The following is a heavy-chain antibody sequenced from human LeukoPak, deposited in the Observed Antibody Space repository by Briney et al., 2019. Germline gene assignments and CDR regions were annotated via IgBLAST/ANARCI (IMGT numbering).Heavy chain of an antibody. J-gene: IGHJ4*02. V-gene: IGHV4-59*01. CDR2: IYYSGGT. Sequence: SETLSLTCTVSGGSISSYYWSWIRQPPGKGLEWIGYIYYSGGTNYNPSLKSRVTISVDTSKNQFSLKLSSVTAADTAVYYCARGTYYGGNSNFDYWGQGTLVTVSS. CDR1: GGSISSYY. CDR3: ARGTYYGGNSNFDY. D-gene: IGHD4-23*01.